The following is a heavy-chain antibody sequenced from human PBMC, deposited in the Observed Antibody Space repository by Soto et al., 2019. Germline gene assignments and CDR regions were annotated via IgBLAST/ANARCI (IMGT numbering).Heavy chain of an antibody. V-gene: IGHV3-30*03. CDR3: ARESGGGAFDI. CDR1: GFTFRTHC. D-gene: IGHD3-10*01. Sequence: GGSLRLSCAASGFTFRTHCMHWVRQAPGKGLEWVAVISYDGSNKYYADSVKGRLTISRDNSKNTLYLQMNSLRAEDTAVYYCARESGGGAFDIWGQGTMVTVSS. J-gene: IGHJ3*02. CDR2: ISYDGSNK.